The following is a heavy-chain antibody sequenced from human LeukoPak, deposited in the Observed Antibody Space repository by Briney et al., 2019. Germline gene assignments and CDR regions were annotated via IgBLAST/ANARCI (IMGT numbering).Heavy chain of an antibody. D-gene: IGHD6-6*01. V-gene: IGHV3-23*01. Sequence: PGGSLRLSCAASGFTFSRHWMDWVRQAPGKGLEWVSAVSRFGGTTYYADSAKGRFTISRDNSNNTVYLQMNSLRAEDTAVYYCARRRDFDYWGQGTLVAVSS. CDR3: ARRRDFDY. CDR1: GFTFSRHW. J-gene: IGHJ4*02. CDR2: VSRFGGTT.